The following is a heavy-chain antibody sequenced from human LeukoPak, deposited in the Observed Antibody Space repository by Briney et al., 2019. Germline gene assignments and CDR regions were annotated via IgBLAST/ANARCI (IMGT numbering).Heavy chain of an antibody. V-gene: IGHV3-7*01. J-gene: IGHJ1*01. CDR2: IKQDGSET. D-gene: IGHD6-19*01. CDR1: GFTFSSYW. Sequence: GGSLRLSCTASGFTFSSYWMSWVRQAPGKGLEWVANIKQDGSETYYVDSVKGRFTISRDNAKNSLYLQMNSLRAEDTAVYYCARVDSSGWYRYFQHWGQGTLVTVSS. CDR3: ARVDSSGWYRYFQH.